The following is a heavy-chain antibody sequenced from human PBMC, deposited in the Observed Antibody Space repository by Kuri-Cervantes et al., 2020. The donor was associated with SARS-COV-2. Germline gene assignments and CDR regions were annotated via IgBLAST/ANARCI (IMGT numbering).Heavy chain of an antibody. CDR2: IHYSGST. J-gene: IGHJ5*02. V-gene: IGHV4-59*01. D-gene: IGHD2-21*02. CDR3: ATSGGVAYCGGDCYSGWFDP. Sequence: GSLRLSCTVSGGSISSYYWSWIRQPPGKGLEWIGYIHYSGSTYSNPSLKSRVTISLDTSKNQFSLKLSSVTAADTAVYYCATSGGVAYCGGDCYSGWFDPWGQGTLVTVSS. CDR1: GGSISSYY.